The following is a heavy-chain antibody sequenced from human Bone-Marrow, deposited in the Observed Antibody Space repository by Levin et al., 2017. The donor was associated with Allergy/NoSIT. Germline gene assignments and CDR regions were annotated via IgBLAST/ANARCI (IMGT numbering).Heavy chain of an antibody. Sequence: QSGGSLRLSCTASGFTFGDYAMSWFRQAPGKGLEWVGFIRSKAYGGTTEYAASVKGRFTISRDDSKSIAYLQMNSLKTEDTAVYYCTRGARGYSSSPLGFDPWGQGTLVTVSS. D-gene: IGHD6-6*01. J-gene: IGHJ5*02. CDR3: TRGARGYSSSPLGFDP. CDR1: GFTFGDYA. V-gene: IGHV3-49*03. CDR2: IRSKAYGGTT.